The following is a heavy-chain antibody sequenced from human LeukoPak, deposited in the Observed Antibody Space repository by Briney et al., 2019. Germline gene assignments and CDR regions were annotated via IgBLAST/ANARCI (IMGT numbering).Heavy chain of an antibody. V-gene: IGHV3-48*03. CDR2: ISSSGSTI. CDR1: GFTFSSYE. CDR3: ARDWGHNFDY. D-gene: IGHD3-16*01. Sequence: ESGGSLRLSCAASGFTFSSYEMNWVRQAPGKGLEWVSYISSSGSTIYYADSVKGRFTISRDNAKDSLYLQMNSLRAEDTAVYYCARDWGHNFDYWGQGTLVTVSS. J-gene: IGHJ4*02.